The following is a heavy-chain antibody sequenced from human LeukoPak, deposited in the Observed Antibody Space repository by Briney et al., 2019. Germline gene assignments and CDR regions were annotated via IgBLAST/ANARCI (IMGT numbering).Heavy chain of an antibody. V-gene: IGHV4-59*01. CDR2: IYYSGST. D-gene: IGHD4-17*01. J-gene: IGHJ6*02. CDR1: GGSISSYY. Sequence: PSETLSLTCTVSGGSISSYYWSWIRQPPGKGLEWIGYIYYSGSTNYNPSLKSRVTISVDTSKNQFSLKLSSVTAADTAVYYCARVKGPNGDYGYYYYGMDVWGQGTTVTVSS. CDR3: ARVKGPNGDYGYYYYGMDV.